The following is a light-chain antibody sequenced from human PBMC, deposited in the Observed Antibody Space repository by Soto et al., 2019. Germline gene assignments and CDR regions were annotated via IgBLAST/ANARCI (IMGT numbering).Light chain of an antibody. CDR3: QQRSNWPVT. Sequence: VVLTQSPATLSLSPGERATLSCRASQSVSTDVVWYQQKPGQAPRLLIYDASNRATGIPARFSGGGSGTDFTLTISSLEPEDFAVYYCQQRSNWPVTFGQGTKLEIK. CDR2: DAS. J-gene: IGKJ2*01. V-gene: IGKV3-11*01. CDR1: QSVSTD.